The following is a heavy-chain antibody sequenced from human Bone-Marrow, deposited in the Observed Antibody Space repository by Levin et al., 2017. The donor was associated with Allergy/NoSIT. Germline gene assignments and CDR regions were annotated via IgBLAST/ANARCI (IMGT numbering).Heavy chain of an antibody. V-gene: IGHV4-59*01. J-gene: IGHJ4*02. CDR1: GGSISSYY. CDR2: IYYSGST. CDR3: AMGEYYFDY. D-gene: IGHD3-16*01. Sequence: SETLSLTCTVSGGSISSYYWSWIRQPPGKGLEWIGYIYYSGSTNYNPSLKSRITISVDTSKNQFSLKLSSVTAADTAVYYCAMGEYYFDYWGQGTLVTVSS.